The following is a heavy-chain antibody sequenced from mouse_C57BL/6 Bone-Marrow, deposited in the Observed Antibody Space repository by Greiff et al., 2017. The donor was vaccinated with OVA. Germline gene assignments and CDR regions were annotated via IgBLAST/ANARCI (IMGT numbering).Heavy chain of an antibody. Sequence: QVQLQQSGAELVKPGASVKISCKASGYAFSSYWMNWVKQRPGKGLEWIGQIYPGDGDTNYNGKFKGKATLTADKSSSTAYMQLSSLTSEDSAVYFCARRGDYYGSRGYAMDYWGQGTSVTVSS. CDR2: IYPGDGDT. V-gene: IGHV1-80*01. CDR1: GYAFSSYW. CDR3: ARRGDYYGSRGYAMDY. J-gene: IGHJ4*01. D-gene: IGHD1-1*01.